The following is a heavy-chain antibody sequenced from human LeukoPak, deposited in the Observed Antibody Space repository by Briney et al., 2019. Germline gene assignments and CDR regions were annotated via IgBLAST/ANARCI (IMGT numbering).Heavy chain of an antibody. Sequence: GASVKVSCKTSGGTFSNYAISWVRQAPGQGLEWMGRIIPIFGTANYAQKFQGRVTINADEFTSTVYMELYSLTSEDTAVYYCARDPSPTGDNWFDPWGQGTLVTVSS. CDR2: IIPIFGTA. CDR3: ARDPSPTGDNWFDP. CDR1: GGTFSNYA. J-gene: IGHJ5*02. V-gene: IGHV1-69*13.